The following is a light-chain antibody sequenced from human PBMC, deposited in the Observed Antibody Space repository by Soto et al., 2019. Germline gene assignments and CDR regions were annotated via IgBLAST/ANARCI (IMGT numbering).Light chain of an antibody. J-gene: IGKJ1*01. CDR2: GAS. V-gene: IGKV3-20*01. CDR3: QQYGRSPWT. Sequence: EIVLTQSPGTLSLSPGERATLSCRASQSVSSSFLAWYQQKPGQAPRLLIYGASSRATGIPDRFSGSGSGTDFTLAISRLEPEDFAVYYCQQYGRSPWTFGQGTKLAIK. CDR1: QSVSSSF.